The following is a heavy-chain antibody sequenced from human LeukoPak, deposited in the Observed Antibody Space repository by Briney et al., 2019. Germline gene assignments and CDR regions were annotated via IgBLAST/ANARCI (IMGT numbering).Heavy chain of an antibody. CDR3: ARSKVVPAAFTRHCYGMDV. CDR2: INHSGST. J-gene: IGHJ6*04. CDR1: GGSFSGYY. V-gene: IGHV4-34*01. Sequence: SETLSLTCAVYGGSFSGYYWSWIRQPPGKGLEWVGEINHSGSTNYNPSLKSRVTISVDTSKNQFSLKLSSVTAADTAVYYCARSKVVPAAFTRHCYGMDVWGKGTTVTVSS. D-gene: IGHD2-2*01.